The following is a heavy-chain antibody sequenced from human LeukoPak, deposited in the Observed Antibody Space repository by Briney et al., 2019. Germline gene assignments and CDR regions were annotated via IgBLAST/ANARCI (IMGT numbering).Heavy chain of an antibody. CDR1: GFTFSNYA. Sequence: GGSLRLSCAASGFTFSNYAMSWVRQAPGKGLDWVLTISGSGDSTYYVDSVKGRFSISRDNSKNTVYLQMNSLRAEDTAVYYCAKLRGSTWDPFDYWGQGTLVTVSS. CDR2: ISGSGDST. J-gene: IGHJ4*02. CDR3: AKLRGSTWDPFDY. V-gene: IGHV3-23*01. D-gene: IGHD6-13*01.